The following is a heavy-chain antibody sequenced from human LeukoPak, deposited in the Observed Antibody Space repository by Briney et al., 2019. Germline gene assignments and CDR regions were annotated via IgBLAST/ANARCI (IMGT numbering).Heavy chain of an antibody. J-gene: IGHJ3*02. CDR2: ISYDGSNK. CDR1: GFTFSSYA. Sequence: GGSLRLSCAASGFTFSSYAMHWVRQAPGKGLEWVAVISYDGSNKYYADSVKGRFTISRDNSKNTLYLQMNSLRAEDTAVYYCANLPEWIQLWPPSDAFDIWGQGTMVTVSS. CDR3: ANLPEWIQLWPPSDAFDI. V-gene: IGHV3-30-3*01. D-gene: IGHD5-18*01.